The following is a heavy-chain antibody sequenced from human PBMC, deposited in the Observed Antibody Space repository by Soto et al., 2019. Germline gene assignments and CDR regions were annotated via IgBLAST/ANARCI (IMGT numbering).Heavy chain of an antibody. CDR3: ARGETTGTTPGFYI. Sequence: VQLLESGGGLVKPGGSLRVSCDASGFIFTSHSMNWVRQAPGKGLEWVSSISGLSKHILYADSVKCRFTMSRDNAKNSVYLQMNSLRVEDTATYYCARGETTGTTPGFYIWGQGTMVTVSS. D-gene: IGHD1-1*01. CDR1: GFIFTSHS. J-gene: IGHJ3*02. V-gene: IGHV3-21*02. CDR2: ISGLSKHI.